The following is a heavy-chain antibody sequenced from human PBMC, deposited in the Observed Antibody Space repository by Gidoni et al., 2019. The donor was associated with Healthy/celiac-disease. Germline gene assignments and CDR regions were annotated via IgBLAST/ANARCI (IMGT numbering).Heavy chain of an antibody. CDR2: ISYDGSNK. D-gene: IGHD2-15*01. Sequence: QVQLVESGGGVVQPGRSLSLSCAASGFTFSSYAMHWVRQAPGKGLEWVAVISYDGSNKYYADSVKGRFTISRDNSKNTLYLQMNSLRAEDTAVYYCASLVLDVAFDIWGQGTMVTVSS. CDR3: ASLVLDVAFDI. CDR1: GFTFSSYA. J-gene: IGHJ3*02. V-gene: IGHV3-30-3*01.